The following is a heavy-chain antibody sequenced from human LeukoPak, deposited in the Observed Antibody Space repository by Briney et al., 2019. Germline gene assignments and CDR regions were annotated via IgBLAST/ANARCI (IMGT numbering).Heavy chain of an antibody. J-gene: IGHJ4*02. CDR2: IYTSGST. CDR3: ARDGGYFED. CDR1: GGSISNYY. D-gene: IGHD3-16*01. Sequence: SETLSLTCTVTGGSISNYYWSWIRQPAGKGLEWIGRIYTSGSTKYNPSLKSRVTMSVDTSKTQFFLRLSSVTAADTAVYYCARDGGYFEDWGQGSLVTVSS. V-gene: IGHV4-4*07.